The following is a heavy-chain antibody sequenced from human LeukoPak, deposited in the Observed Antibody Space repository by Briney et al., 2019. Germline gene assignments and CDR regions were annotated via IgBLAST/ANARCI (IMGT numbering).Heavy chain of an antibody. J-gene: IGHJ4*01. CDR3: VMTAGPPTDQ. Sequence: GGSLTLSCTGSGFTFNDYYMSWVRQAPGKGLEWLSFISAGGYPIYYADSVRGRFTISRDTAKNSLYLQMNSLRVEDTAVYYCVMTAGPPTDQGGQGALVTVSS. CDR2: ISAGGYPI. CDR1: GFTFNDYY. V-gene: IGHV3-11*04.